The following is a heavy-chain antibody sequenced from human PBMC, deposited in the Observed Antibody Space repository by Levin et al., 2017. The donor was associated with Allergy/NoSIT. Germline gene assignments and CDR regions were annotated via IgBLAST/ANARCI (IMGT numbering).Heavy chain of an antibody. CDR3: ARDWGGKGHYYYGSGSYYNYWFDP. CDR1: GYTFTSYG. Sequence: ASVKVSCKASGYTFTSYGISWVRQAPGQGLEWMGWISAYNGNTNYAQKLQGRVTMTTDTSTSTAYMELRSLRSDDTAVYYCARDWGGKGHYYYGSGSYYNYWFDPWGQGTLVTVSS. D-gene: IGHD3-10*01. V-gene: IGHV1-18*01. CDR2: ISAYNGNT. J-gene: IGHJ5*02.